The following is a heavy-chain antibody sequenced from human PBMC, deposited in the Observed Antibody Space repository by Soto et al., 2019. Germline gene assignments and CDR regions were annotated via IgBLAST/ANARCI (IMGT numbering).Heavy chain of an antibody. Sequence: SETLSLTCSVSGGSVSNKTYYWSWIRQSPGKRLEWIGYVYYSGTTNYNPSLKSRVTISVDLSKNQFSLRLSSVTTADTALYYCARTTAVPNTLRSRYFFDYWGQGSLVTVSS. CDR2: VYYSGTT. CDR3: ARTTAVPNTLRSRYFFDY. J-gene: IGHJ4*02. D-gene: IGHD4-17*01. CDR1: GGSVSNKTYY. V-gene: IGHV4-61*01.